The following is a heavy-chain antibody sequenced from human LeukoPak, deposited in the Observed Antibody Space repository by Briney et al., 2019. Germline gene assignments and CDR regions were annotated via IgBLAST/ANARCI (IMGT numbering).Heavy chain of an antibody. CDR2: IYSVGST. D-gene: IGHD6-6*01. CDR3: GSSSSVYYYHGLDV. Sequence: GGSLTLSCEASGFTVSSSYMSWVRQAPGKGLEWVSVIYSVGSTYYADSVKGRFTISRHNSKNTLYLQMNSLRAEDTAVYYCGSSSSVYYYHGLDVWGQGTTVTVSS. J-gene: IGHJ6*02. V-gene: IGHV3-53*04. CDR1: GFTVSSSY.